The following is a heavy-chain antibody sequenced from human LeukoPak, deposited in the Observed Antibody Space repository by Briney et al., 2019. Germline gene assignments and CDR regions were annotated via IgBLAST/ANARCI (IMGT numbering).Heavy chain of an antibody. Sequence: ASVKVSCKASGYTFTSYGISWVRQAPGQGLEWMGWISAYNGNTNYAQKLQGRVTMTTDTSTSTAYMELSSLRSEDTAVYYCARGQHYYGSGSIPRALYYFDYWGQGTLVTVSS. V-gene: IGHV1-18*01. CDR3: ARGQHYYGSGSIPRALYYFDY. CDR2: ISAYNGNT. D-gene: IGHD3-10*01. J-gene: IGHJ4*02. CDR1: GYTFTSYG.